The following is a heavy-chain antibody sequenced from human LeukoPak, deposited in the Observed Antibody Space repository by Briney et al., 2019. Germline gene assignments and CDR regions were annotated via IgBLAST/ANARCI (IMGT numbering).Heavy chain of an antibody. D-gene: IGHD1/OR15-1a*01. J-gene: IGHJ4*02. V-gene: IGHV3-30*09. CDR2: VSFDGNTT. Sequence: GGSLRLSCAASGFTFRNYAMYWVRQAPGRGLEWAAVVSFDGNTTFYSDSVKGRFAISRDNSKNTLYSEMNSLRPEDTAVYYCARFRAATTRFDYWGQGTLVTVSS. CDR3: ARFRAATTRFDY. CDR1: GFTFRNYA.